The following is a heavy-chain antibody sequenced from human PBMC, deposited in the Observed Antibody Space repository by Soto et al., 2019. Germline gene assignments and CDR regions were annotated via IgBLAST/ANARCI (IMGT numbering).Heavy chain of an antibody. D-gene: IGHD3-3*01. CDR2: IIPIFGTA. CDR3: ARALSHYYDFWSGSFDY. V-gene: IGHV1-69*13. J-gene: IGHJ4*02. CDR1: GGTFSSYA. Sequence: ASAEVSCKASGGTFSSYAISWVRQAPGQGLEWMGGIIPIFGTANYAQKFQGRVTITADESTSTAYMELSSLRSEDTAVYYCARALSHYYDFWSGSFDYWGQGTLVTVSS.